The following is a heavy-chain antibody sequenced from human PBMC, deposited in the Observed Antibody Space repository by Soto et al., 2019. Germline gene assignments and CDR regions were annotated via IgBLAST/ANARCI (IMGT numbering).Heavy chain of an antibody. CDR2: IYYSGST. Sequence: QVQLQESGPGLVKPSETLSLTCTVSGGSISSYYWSWIRQPPGKGLEWIGYIYYSGSTNYNPSLKSRVTISVDTSKNQFSLKLSSVTAADTAVYYCARVGYDYGDYDGPPNFDYWGQGTLVTVSS. D-gene: IGHD4-17*01. J-gene: IGHJ4*02. CDR3: ARVGYDYGDYDGPPNFDY. V-gene: IGHV4-59*01. CDR1: GGSISSYY.